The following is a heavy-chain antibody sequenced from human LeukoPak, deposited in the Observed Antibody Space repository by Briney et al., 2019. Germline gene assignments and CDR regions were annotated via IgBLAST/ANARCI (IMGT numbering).Heavy chain of an antibody. Sequence: ASVKVSCKASGGTFSSYAISWVRQAPGQGLEWMGRIIPIFGIANYAQKFQGRVTITADKSTSTAYMELSSLRSEGTAVYYCARGYCSGTSCYSVVDYWGQGTLVTVSS. CDR3: ARGYCSGTSCYSVVDY. CDR2: IIPIFGIA. CDR1: GGTFSSYA. D-gene: IGHD2-2*01. V-gene: IGHV1-69*04. J-gene: IGHJ4*02.